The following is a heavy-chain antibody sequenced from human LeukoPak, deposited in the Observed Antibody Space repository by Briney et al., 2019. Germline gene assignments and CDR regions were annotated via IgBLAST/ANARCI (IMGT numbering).Heavy chain of an antibody. Sequence: ASVKVSCKACGGTFSSYAISWVRQAPGQGLEWMGWISAYNGNTNHAQKLQGRVTMTTDTSTSTAYMEERSLRSDDTAVYYCPREEVVPAAIKIGPGFAYWGQGTLVTVSS. D-gene: IGHD2-2*02. V-gene: IGHV1-18*01. CDR1: GGTFSSYA. J-gene: IGHJ4*02. CDR2: ISAYNGNT. CDR3: PREEVVPAAIKIGPGFAY.